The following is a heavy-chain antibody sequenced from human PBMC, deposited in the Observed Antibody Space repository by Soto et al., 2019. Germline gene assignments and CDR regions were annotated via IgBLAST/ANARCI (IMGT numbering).Heavy chain of an antibody. V-gene: IGHV1-8*01. CDR3: ASSVTTSIYYYYYGMDV. Sequence: ASVKVSCKASGYTFTSYDINWVRQATGQGLEWMGWMNPNSGNTGYAQKFQGRVTMTRNTSISTAYMELRSLRSDDTAVYYCASSVTTSIYYYYYGMDVWGQGTTVTVSS. D-gene: IGHD4-17*01. CDR1: GYTFTSYD. J-gene: IGHJ6*02. CDR2: MNPNSGNT.